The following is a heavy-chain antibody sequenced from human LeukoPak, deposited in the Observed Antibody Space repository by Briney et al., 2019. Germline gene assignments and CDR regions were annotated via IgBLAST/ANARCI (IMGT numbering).Heavy chain of an antibody. CDR2: IYYIGST. J-gene: IGHJ5*02. Sequence: PSETLSLTCTVSGGSISTYYWSWIRQPPGKGLEWIGYIYYIGSTNYNPSLKSRVTISVDTSKNQFSLKLSSVTAADTAVYYCARDGLSGSYSYWFDPWGQGTLVTVSS. V-gene: IGHV4-59*12. CDR3: ARDGLSGSYSYWFDP. D-gene: IGHD1-26*01. CDR1: GGSISTYY.